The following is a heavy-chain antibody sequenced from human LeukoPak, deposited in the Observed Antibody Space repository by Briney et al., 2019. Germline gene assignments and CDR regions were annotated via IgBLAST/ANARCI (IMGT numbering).Heavy chain of an antibody. V-gene: IGHV7-4-1*02. CDR2: INTDTGNP. J-gene: IGHJ4*02. D-gene: IGHD2-15*01. CDR3: PRAPHIVVVVAANFDY. Sequence: VASVKVSCTASGYTFTSYAMNWVRQAPGQGLEWMGWINTDTGNPTYPQGFTGRFVFSLDTSASTAYLQISRLKAEDTAVYYVPRAPHIVVVVAANFDYWGQGTLVTVSS. CDR1: GYTFTSYA.